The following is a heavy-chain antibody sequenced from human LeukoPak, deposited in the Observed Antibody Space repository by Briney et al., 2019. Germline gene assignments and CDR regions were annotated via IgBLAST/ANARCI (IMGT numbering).Heavy chain of an antibody. D-gene: IGHD3/OR15-3a*01. CDR3: ARGVVLGQDDAFDI. V-gene: IGHV4-59*12. Sequence: SGTLSLTCTVSGGSISNYYWSWIRQPPGKGLEWIGYIFYRGSIDYSPSLQSRVTISVDTSKNHLSLRLTSVTAADTAVYFCARGVVLGQDDAFDIWGRGTMVTVSS. J-gene: IGHJ3*02. CDR1: GGSISNYY. CDR2: IFYRGSI.